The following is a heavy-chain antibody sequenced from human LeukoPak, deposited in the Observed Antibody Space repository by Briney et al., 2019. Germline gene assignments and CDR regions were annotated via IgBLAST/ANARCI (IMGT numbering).Heavy chain of an antibody. CDR1: GFTFSSYW. J-gene: IGHJ4*02. CDR2: IKQDGSEK. D-gene: IGHD2-2*01. V-gene: IGHV3-7*01. CDR3: ARDRFVVVPAVRPFDY. Sequence: GGSLRLSCAASGFTFSSYWMSWVRQAPGKGLEWVANIKQDGSEKYYVDSVKGRFTISRDNAKNSLYLQMNSLRAEDTAVYYCARDRFVVVPAVRPFDYWGQGTLVTVSS.